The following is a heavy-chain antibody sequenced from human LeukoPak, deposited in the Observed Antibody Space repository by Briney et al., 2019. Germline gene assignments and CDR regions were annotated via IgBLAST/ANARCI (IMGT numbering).Heavy chain of an antibody. D-gene: IGHD1-26*01. V-gene: IGHV1-46*01. CDR2: INPSGGST. J-gene: IGHJ6*03. CDR1: GYTFTSYY. CDR3: ARDSRSSFFGQWEYYMDV. Sequence: ASVKVSCKASGYTFTSYYMHWVRQAPGQGLEWMGIINPSGGSTSYAQKFQGRVTMTRDMSTSTVYMELSSLRSEDTAVYYCARDSRSSFFGQWEYYMDVWGRGTTVTISS.